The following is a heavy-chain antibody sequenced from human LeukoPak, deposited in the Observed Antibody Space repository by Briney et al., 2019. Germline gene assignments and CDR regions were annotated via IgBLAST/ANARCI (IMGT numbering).Heavy chain of an antibody. CDR2: ITPGSSAT. J-gene: IGHJ4*02. D-gene: IGHD1-26*01. Sequence: GESLKISCKGSGNIFTTYWIGWMRQMPGKGLEWMAIITPGSSATQYSASLRGQVTISADTSINTAYMQWSSLKASDSAMYYCATRVDGTYYWGQGTLVTVSS. CDR3: ATRVDGTYY. V-gene: IGHV5-51*01. CDR1: GNIFTTYW.